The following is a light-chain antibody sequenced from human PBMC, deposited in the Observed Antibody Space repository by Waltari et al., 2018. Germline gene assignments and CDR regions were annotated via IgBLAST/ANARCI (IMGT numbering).Light chain of an antibody. CDR2: GAS. CDR1: QSVGSN. Sequence: EIVMTQSPATLSVSPGERATLSCRASQSVGSNLAWYQQKPGQAPTLLLYGASTRATGVPARFIGSGSVTEFTLTIRSLQSEDFAVYYCHQYNSWPRTFGQGTKLEI. CDR3: HQYNSWPRT. J-gene: IGKJ2*01. V-gene: IGKV3-15*01.